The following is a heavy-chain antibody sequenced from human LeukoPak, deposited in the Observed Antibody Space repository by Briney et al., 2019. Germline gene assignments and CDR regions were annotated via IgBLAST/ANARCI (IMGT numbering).Heavy chain of an antibody. CDR2: IYPGDSDT. D-gene: IGHD4-17*01. Sequence: GESLKISCKGSGYSFTSYWIGWVRQMPGKGLEWMGIIYPGDSDTRYSPSFQGQVTISADKSISTAYLQWSSLKASDTAVYYCARLYGDYVMGGYGMDVWGQGTTVTVSS. V-gene: IGHV5-51*01. CDR3: ARLYGDYVMGGYGMDV. CDR1: GYSFTSYW. J-gene: IGHJ6*02.